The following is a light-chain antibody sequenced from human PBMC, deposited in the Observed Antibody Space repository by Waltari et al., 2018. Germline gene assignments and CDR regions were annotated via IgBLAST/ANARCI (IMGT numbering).Light chain of an antibody. CDR3: QTGGHGTWV. CDR2: VNSDGSH. V-gene: IGLV4-69*02. CDR1: SGHSSNI. Sequence: QLVLTQSPSASASLGASLKLTCTLSSGHSSNIVAWHQQQPEKGPRYLMKVNSDGSHSKGDEIPDRFSGSSSGAERYLTISTVQSEDEADYYCQTGGHGTWVFGGGTKLTVL. J-gene: IGLJ3*02.